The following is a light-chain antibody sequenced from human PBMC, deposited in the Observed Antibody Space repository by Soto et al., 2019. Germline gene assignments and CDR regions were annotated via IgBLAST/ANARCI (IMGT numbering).Light chain of an antibody. CDR1: SSDVGGYKF. J-gene: IGLJ1*01. V-gene: IGLV2-14*01. CDR2: EVS. Sequence: SVLTQPASVSGSPGQSITISCTGTSSDVGGYKFVSWYQQHPGKAPKLMIYEVSNRPSGVSNRFSGSKSGNTASLTISGLQAEDEADYYCSSYTFTSTLYVFGTGTKVTVL. CDR3: SSYTFTSTLYV.